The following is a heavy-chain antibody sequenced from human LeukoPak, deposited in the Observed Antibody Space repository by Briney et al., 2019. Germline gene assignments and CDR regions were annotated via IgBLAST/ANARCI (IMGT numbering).Heavy chain of an antibody. CDR2: ISGSGGST. J-gene: IGHJ4*02. D-gene: IGHD6-19*01. CDR3: AKVYSSGCFDY. V-gene: IGHV3-23*01. Sequence: GGSLRLSCAASGFTFSSYAMSWVRQAPGKGLEWVSAISGSGGSTYYADSVKGRFTISRDNSKNTLYLQMNSQRAEDTAGYYCAKVYSSGCFDYWGQGTLVTVSS. CDR1: GFTFSSYA.